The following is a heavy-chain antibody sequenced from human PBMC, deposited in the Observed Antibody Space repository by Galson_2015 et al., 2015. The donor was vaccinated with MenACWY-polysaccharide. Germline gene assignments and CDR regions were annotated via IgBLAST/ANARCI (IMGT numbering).Heavy chain of an antibody. CDR1: GFTFSNYA. V-gene: IGHV3-23*01. D-gene: IGHD5-18*01. Sequence: SLRLSCAASGFTFSNYAMSWVRQAPGKGLEWVSTIGGSGSNTHYADSVKGRFTISRDNSKNTLSLQMNSLRAEDTAVYYCARVRYSTRKSHFVYSCQGTLVAVSS. CDR3: ARVRYSTRKSHFVY. J-gene: IGHJ4*02. CDR2: IGGSGSNT.